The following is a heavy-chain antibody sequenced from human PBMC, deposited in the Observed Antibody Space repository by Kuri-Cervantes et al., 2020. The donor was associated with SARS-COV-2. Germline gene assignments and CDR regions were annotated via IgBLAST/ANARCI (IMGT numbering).Heavy chain of an antibody. J-gene: IGHJ4*02. CDR2: IWYDGSNK. Sequence: GGSLRLSCAASGFTFSSYGMHWVRQAPGKGLEWVAVIWYDGSNKYYADSVKGRFTISRDNSKNTLYLQMNSLRAEDTAVYYCARDSVFYSSGWYYFDYWGQGTLVTRYS. CDR3: ARDSVFYSSGWYYFDY. CDR1: GFTFSSYG. V-gene: IGHV3-30*19. D-gene: IGHD6-19*01.